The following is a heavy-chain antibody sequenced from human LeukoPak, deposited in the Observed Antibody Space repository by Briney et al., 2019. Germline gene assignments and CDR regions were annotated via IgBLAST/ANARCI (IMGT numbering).Heavy chain of an antibody. CDR1: GFTFSSYS. CDR3: VNQISGWVY. Sequence: GGSLRLSCAVSGFTFSSYSMNWVRQAPGKGLEWVSSISSRSSYTYDADSVKGRFTISRDNSKNTVYLQMSSLRPEDTAMYYCVNQISGWVYWGQGTLVTVSS. V-gene: IGHV3-21*01. J-gene: IGHJ4*02. D-gene: IGHD6-19*01. CDR2: ISSRSSYT.